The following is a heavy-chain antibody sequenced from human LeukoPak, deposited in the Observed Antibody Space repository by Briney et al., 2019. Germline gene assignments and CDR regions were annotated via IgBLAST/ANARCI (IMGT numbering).Heavy chain of an antibody. CDR3: ARLPGYCSSTSCPTGRLYYYYGMDV. V-gene: IGHV4-31*03. CDR2: IYYSGST. CDR1: GGSISSGGYY. D-gene: IGHD2-2*01. Sequence: PSETLSLTCTVSGGSISSGGYYWSWIRQHPGKGLEWIGYIYYSGSTYYNPSLKSRVTISVDTSKNQFSLKLSSVTAADTAVYYCARLPGYCSSTSCPTGRLYYYYGMDVWGQGTTVTVYS. J-gene: IGHJ6*02.